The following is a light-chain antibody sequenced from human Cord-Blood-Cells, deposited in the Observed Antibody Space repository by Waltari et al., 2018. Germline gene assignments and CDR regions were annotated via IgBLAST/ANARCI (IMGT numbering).Light chain of an antibody. CDR3: QQYYSTPPEKIT. V-gene: IGKV4-1*01. Sequence: DIVMTQSPDSLAVSLGARATINCKSSESVLYSSNNKNYLAWYKQKPAQPPKLLIYWASTRESGVPDRVSGSGSGTDFTLTISSLQAEDVAVYYCQQYYSTPPEKITFGPGTKVDIK. J-gene: IGKJ3*01. CDR1: ESVLYSSNNKNY. CDR2: WAS.